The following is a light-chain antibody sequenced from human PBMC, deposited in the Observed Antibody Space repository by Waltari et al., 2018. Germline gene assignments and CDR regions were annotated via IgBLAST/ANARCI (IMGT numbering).Light chain of an antibody. J-gene: IGLJ3*02. Sequence: QTVVTQEPSLSVSPGGTVTLTCGLSSGSVSTTYYPSWYQQAPGQAPRTLIFDTNPRSSGVPDRFSGSILDNKAALTITGAQADDESDDYCVLSMGSGIWVFGGGTKLTVL. CDR2: DTN. CDR3: VLSMGSGIWV. CDR1: SGSVSTTYY. V-gene: IGLV8-61*01.